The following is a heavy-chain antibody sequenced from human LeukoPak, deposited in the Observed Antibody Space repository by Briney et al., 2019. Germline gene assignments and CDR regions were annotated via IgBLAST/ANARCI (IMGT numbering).Heavy chain of an antibody. Sequence: ASVKVSCKASGYTFTSYGISWVRQAPGQGLEWMGWISAYNGNTNYAQKLRGRVTMTTDTSTSTAYMELRSLRSDDTAVYYCARDYDFWSGYSLASPHFDYWGQGTLVTVSS. J-gene: IGHJ4*02. D-gene: IGHD3-3*01. CDR2: ISAYNGNT. CDR1: GYTFTSYG. CDR3: ARDYDFWSGYSLASPHFDY. V-gene: IGHV1-18*01.